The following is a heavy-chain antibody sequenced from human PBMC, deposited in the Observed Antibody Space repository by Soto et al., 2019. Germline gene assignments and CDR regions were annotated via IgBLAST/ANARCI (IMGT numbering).Heavy chain of an antibody. J-gene: IGHJ4*02. Sequence: QLQLQESGPGLVKPSETLSLTCTVSGGSISSSSYHWGWIRQPPGDGLEWIGTISYSGTTFYNPSLKSRVSITADTSKNRFSLKLSSVTAADTAVYYCARGLPHYYYDSSGYSDYWGQGTLVTVSS. CDR1: GGSISSSSYH. D-gene: IGHD3-22*01. V-gene: IGHV4-39*01. CDR2: ISYSGTT. CDR3: ARGLPHYYYDSSGYSDY.